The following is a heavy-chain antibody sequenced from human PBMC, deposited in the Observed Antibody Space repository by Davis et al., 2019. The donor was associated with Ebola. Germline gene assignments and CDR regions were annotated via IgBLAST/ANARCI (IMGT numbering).Heavy chain of an antibody. CDR2: ISFDATNK. D-gene: IGHD4-17*01. V-gene: IGHV3-30*03. Sequence: GESLKISCVVSGFTFSHYGRHWVRQAPGKGLEWVALISFDATNKYYTDSVKGRFTISRDNSKNTLYLQMNSLRAEDTAVYYCARATVTTSRYFQHWGQGTLVTVSS. CDR3: ARATVTTSRYFQH. CDR1: GFTFSHYG. J-gene: IGHJ1*01.